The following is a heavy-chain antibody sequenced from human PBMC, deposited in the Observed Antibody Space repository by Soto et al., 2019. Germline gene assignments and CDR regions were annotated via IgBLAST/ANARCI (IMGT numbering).Heavy chain of an antibody. CDR3: AIESHPYYYGSINWFDP. CDR2: INAGNGNT. CDR1: GYTFTSYA. Sequence: ASVKVSCKASGYTFTSYAMHWVRQAPGQRLEWMGWINAGNGNTKYSQKFQGRVTITRDTSASTAYMELSSLRSEDTAVYYCAIESHPYYYGSINWFDPWGQGTLVTVSS. J-gene: IGHJ5*02. D-gene: IGHD3-10*01. V-gene: IGHV1-3*01.